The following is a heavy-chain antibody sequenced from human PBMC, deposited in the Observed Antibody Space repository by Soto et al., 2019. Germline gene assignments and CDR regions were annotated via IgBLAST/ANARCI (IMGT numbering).Heavy chain of an antibody. CDR3: ARTLGYCSGGSCYTLDY. CDR1: GGSFSGYY. CDR2: INHSGST. D-gene: IGHD2-15*01. J-gene: IGHJ4*02. V-gene: IGHV4-34*01. Sequence: QVQLQQWGAGLLKPSETLSLTCAVYGGSFSGYYWSWIRQPPGKGLEWIGEINHSGSTNYNPSLKSRVTISVDTYKNQFSLKLSSVTAADTAVYYCARTLGYCSGGSCYTLDYWGQGTLVTVSS.